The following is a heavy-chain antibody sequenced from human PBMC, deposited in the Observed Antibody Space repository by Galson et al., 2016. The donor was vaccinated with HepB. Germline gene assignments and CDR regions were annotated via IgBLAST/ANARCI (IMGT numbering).Heavy chain of an antibody. V-gene: IGHV3-13*01. Sequence: SLRLSCAASGFTFSSYDMHWVRQTPGKSLEWVSGIDTDGDTYYLGSVKGRFTISRENASNSLYLQLSSLRAEDTAVYYCARGYGYCYLSRWGQGSLVTVSS. D-gene: IGHD2-2*03. CDR3: ARGYGYCYLSR. CDR2: IDTDGDT. J-gene: IGHJ4*02. CDR1: GFTFSSYD.